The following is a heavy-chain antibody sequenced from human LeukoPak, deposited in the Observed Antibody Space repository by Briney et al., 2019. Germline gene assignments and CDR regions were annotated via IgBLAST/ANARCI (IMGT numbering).Heavy chain of an antibody. D-gene: IGHD3-22*01. CDR1: GGSISSYY. CDR3: ASLVVSDY. Sequence: SETLFLTCTVSGGSISSYYWSWIRQPPGKGLEWIGYIYYSGSTNYNPSLKSRVTISVDTSKNQFSLKLSSVTAADTAVYYCASLVVSDYWGQGTLVTVSS. CDR2: IYYSGST. V-gene: IGHV4-59*01. J-gene: IGHJ4*02.